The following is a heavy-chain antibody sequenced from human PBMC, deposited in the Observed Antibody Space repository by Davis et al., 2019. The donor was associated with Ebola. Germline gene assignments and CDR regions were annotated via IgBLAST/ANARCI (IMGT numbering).Heavy chain of an antibody. D-gene: IGHD6-19*01. CDR1: GFTFSLFA. Sequence: PGGSLRLSCAASGFTFSLFAMHWVRQAPGKGLEWVAVVSYDGRHKYYADSVKGRLTISRDNSKNTLNLQMNSLRAEETAVYYCARDIGYSDGWPDYYYYGMDVWGQGTTVTVSS. V-gene: IGHV3-30*04. CDR3: ARDIGYSDGWPDYYYYGMDV. CDR2: VSYDGRHK. J-gene: IGHJ6*02.